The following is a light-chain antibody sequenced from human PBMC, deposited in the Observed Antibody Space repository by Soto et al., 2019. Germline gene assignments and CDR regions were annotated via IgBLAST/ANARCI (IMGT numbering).Light chain of an antibody. CDR3: QQRSYWLT. J-gene: IGKJ4*01. Sequence: EIVLTQSPATLSLSPGERATLSCRASQSVSNYIAWYQQKPGQAPRLLIYDASNRATGTPARFSGSGSGTDFTLTISSLEPEDFAVYYCQQRSYWLTFGGGTKVEI. CDR2: DAS. CDR1: QSVSNY. V-gene: IGKV3-11*01.